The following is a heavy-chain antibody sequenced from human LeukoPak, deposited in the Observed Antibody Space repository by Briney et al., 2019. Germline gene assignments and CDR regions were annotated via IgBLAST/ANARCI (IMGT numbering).Heavy chain of an antibody. V-gene: IGHV1-2*02. J-gene: IGHJ6*03. CDR2: INPNSGGT. CDR1: EYTFTYYY. CDR3: AREEAAYGDYYYYYYMDV. Sequence: ASVKVSCKASEYTFTYYYIHWVRQAPGQGLDWMGWINPNSGGTNYAQKFQGRVTMTRDTSISTAYMELSRLRSDDTAVYYCAREEAAYGDYYYYYYMDVWGKGTTVTISS. D-gene: IGHD4-17*01.